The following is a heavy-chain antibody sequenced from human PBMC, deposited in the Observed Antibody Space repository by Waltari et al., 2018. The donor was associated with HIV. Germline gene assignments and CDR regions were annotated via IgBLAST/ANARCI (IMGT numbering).Heavy chain of an antibody. V-gene: IGHV4-34*01. CDR2: INHSGRT. D-gene: IGHD3-22*01. Sequence: QVRLEQWGAGLVKPSETLSLNCAVYGASFSGYYWSWIRPAPGRGLEWIAEINHSGRTNYNPSLKGRISLSVDTSKKQFSLKVRSVTAADTAVYFCARHSGYYDTRGYFVGAAHVFDIWGRGTMVTVSS. J-gene: IGHJ3*02. CDR3: ARHSGYYDTRGYFVGAAHVFDI. CDR1: GASFSGYY.